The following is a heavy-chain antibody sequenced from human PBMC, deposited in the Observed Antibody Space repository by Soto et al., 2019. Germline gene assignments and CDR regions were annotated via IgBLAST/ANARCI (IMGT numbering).Heavy chain of an antibody. CDR1: GGSISSYY. Sequence: SETLSLTCXVSGGSISSYYWSWIRQPPGKGLEWIGYIYYSGSTNYNPSLKSRVTISVDTSKNQFSLKLSSVTAADTAVYYCARRVVVPASSTNWFDPWGQGTLVTVSS. D-gene: IGHD2-15*01. CDR3: ARRVVVPASSTNWFDP. V-gene: IGHV4-59*08. J-gene: IGHJ5*02. CDR2: IYYSGST.